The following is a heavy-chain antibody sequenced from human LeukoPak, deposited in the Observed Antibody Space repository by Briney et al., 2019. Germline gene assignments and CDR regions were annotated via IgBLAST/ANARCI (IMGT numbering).Heavy chain of an antibody. CDR2: ISSSSSYI. D-gene: IGHD3-16*02. CDR1: GFTFSSYS. Sequence: GGSLRLSCAASGFTFSSYSMNWVRQAPGKGLEWVSSISSSSSYIYYADSVKGRFTISRDNAKNSLYLQMNSLRAEDTAVYYCARVSPSFLHDYWGQGTLATVSS. J-gene: IGHJ4*02. CDR3: ARVSPSFLHDY. V-gene: IGHV3-21*01.